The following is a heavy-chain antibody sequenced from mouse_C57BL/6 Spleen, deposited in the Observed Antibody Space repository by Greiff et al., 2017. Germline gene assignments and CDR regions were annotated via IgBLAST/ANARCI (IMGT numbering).Heavy chain of an antibody. V-gene: IGHV1-26*01. J-gene: IGHJ2*01. CDR2: INPNNGGT. D-gene: IGHD3-3*01. CDR1: GYTFTDSY. Sequence: VQLQQSGPELVKPGASVKISCKASGYTFTDSYMNWVKQSHGKSLEWIGDINPNNGGTSYNQKFKGKATLTVDKSSSTAYMELRSLTSEDSAVYYCARSRTGTGNYFDYWGQGTTLTVSS. CDR3: ARSRTGTGNYFDY.